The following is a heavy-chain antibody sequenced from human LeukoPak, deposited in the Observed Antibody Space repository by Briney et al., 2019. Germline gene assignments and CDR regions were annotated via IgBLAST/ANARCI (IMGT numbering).Heavy chain of an antibody. CDR3: ARDRPSHSGSYSSGAFDI. CDR2: ISYDGSNK. J-gene: IGHJ3*02. CDR1: GFTFCSYG. Sequence: GGSLRLSCAASGFTFCSYGMHWVRQAPGKGLEWVAVISYDGSNKYYADSVKGRFTISRDNSKNTLYLQMNSLRAEDTAVYYCARDRPSHSGSYSSGAFDIWGQGTMVTVSS. D-gene: IGHD1-26*01. V-gene: IGHV3-30*19.